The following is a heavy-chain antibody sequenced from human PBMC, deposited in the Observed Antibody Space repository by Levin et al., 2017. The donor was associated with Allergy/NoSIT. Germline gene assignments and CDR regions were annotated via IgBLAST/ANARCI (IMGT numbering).Heavy chain of an antibody. D-gene: IGHD1-1*01. CDR3: ARLYWRSPKYYFDY. V-gene: IGHV4-39*01. Sequence: SETLSLTCTVSGGSISSGSFYWGWVRQPPGKGLEWIGSIYYSGSTYYNPSLKSRVTISVDTSKNQFSLKLSSVTAADTAVYYCARLYWRSPKYYFDYWGQGTLVTVSS. CDR2: IYYSGST. J-gene: IGHJ4*02. CDR1: GGSISSGSFY.